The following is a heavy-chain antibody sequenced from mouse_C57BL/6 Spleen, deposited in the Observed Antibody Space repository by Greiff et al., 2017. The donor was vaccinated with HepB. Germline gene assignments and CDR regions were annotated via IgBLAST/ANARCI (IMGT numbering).Heavy chain of an antibody. CDR3: ARAAYYGSSYGHFDY. J-gene: IGHJ2*01. CDR2: IYPGDGDT. D-gene: IGHD1-1*01. Sequence: QVQLQQSGPELVKPGASVKISCKASGYAFSSSWMNWVKQRPGKGLEWIGRIYPGDGDTNYNGKFKGKATLTADKSSSTAYMQLSSLTSEDSAVYFCARAAYYGSSYGHFDYWGQGTTLTVAS. CDR1: GYAFSSSW. V-gene: IGHV1-82*01.